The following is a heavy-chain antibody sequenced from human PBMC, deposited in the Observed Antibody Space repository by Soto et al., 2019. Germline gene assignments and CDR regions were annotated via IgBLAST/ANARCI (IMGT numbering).Heavy chain of an antibody. V-gene: IGHV4-59*01. CDR2: IHYSGST. J-gene: IGHJ6*02. D-gene: IGHD3-3*01. CDR1: GDTSVDIG. Sequence: SETLSLTWTVSGDTSVDIGGRCVIKPPGKGLEWIGYIHYSGSTKYNPSLKGRVTISIDTSKKHFFLRLTSVTAADTAVYYCARVTYGVVETSMDVWGPGTTVSVSS. CDR3: ARVTYGVVETSMDV.